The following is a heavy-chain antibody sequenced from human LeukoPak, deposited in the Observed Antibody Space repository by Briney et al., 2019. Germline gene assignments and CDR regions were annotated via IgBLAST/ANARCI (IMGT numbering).Heavy chain of an antibody. CDR1: GFTFSSYW. CDR2: ISSDGITT. CDR3: VRDLGELPTY. Sequence: GGSLRLSCAASGFTFSSYWMCWVRQAPGKGLVWVSRISSDGITTNYAGAVKGRFTMSRDNAKNTLFLQMNTLRAEDTAVYYCVRDLGELPTYWGQGTLVTVSS. J-gene: IGHJ4*02. D-gene: IGHD1-26*01. V-gene: IGHV3-74*01.